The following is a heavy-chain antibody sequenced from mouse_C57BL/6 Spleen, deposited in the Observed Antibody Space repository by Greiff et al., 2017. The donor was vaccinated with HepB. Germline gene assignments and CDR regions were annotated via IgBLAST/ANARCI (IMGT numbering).Heavy chain of an antibody. Sequence: VMLVESGAELVKPGASVKISCKASGYAFSSYWMNWVKQRPGKGLEWIGQIYPGDGDTNYNGKFKGKATLTADKSSSTAYMQLSSLTSEDSAVYFCARGGDYDEKVWFAYWGQGTLVTVSA. J-gene: IGHJ3*01. CDR1: GYAFSSYW. D-gene: IGHD2-4*01. V-gene: IGHV1-80*01. CDR2: IYPGDGDT. CDR3: ARGGDYDEKVWFAY.